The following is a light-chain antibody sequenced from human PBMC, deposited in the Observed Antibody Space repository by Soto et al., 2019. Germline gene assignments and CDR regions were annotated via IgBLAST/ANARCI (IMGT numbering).Light chain of an antibody. J-gene: IGLJ3*02. Sequence: QSVLTQPASVSGSPGQSITISCTGTSSDVGAYDYVSWYQQHPGKAPKLMIYDVNDRPSGVSDRFSGSKSGKTASLTISGLQAEDEADYYCISYTTSSTWVFGGGTKLTVL. CDR1: SSDVGAYDY. V-gene: IGLV2-14*01. CDR2: DVN. CDR3: ISYTTSSTWV.